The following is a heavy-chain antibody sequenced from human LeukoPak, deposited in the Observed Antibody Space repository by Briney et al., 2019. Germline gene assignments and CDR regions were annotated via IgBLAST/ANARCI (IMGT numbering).Heavy chain of an antibody. CDR1: GFTVSSNY. Sequence: GGSLRLSCAASGFTVSSNYMSWVRQAPGKGLEWVSVIYSGGSTYYADSVKGRFTISRHNSKNTLYLQMNSLRAEDTAVYYCASTSYYYDRTGDYWGQGTLVTVSS. CDR2: IYSGGST. V-gene: IGHV3-53*04. J-gene: IGHJ4*02. CDR3: ASTSYYYDRTGDY. D-gene: IGHD3-22*01.